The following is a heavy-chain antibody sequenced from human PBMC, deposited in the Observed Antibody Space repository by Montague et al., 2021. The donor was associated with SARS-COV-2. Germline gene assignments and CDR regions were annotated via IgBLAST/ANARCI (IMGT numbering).Heavy chain of an antibody. CDR3: ATPVRYNSGYRLRFAY. Sequence: SETLSLTCAVFGGSFSGDYWSWIRQPPGKGLEWVGEINRGGGTNYNPSLKSRVSITIDKSKNQFSLNPNSLTAADTAVYYCATPVRYNSGYRLRFAYWGQGSLVIVPP. J-gene: IGHJ4*02. V-gene: IGHV4-34*01. CDR1: GGSFSGDY. D-gene: IGHD1-1*01. CDR2: INRGGGT.